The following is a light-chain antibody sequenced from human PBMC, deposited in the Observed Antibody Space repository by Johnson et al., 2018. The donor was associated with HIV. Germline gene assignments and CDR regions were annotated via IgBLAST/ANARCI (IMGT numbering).Light chain of an antibody. CDR3: GTWDSSLSAYV. V-gene: IGLV1-51*02. Sequence: QSVLTQPPSVSAAPGQKVTISCSGNSCDIGNNYVSCHQQLPGTAPKLLIYENNKRPSGIPDRFSGSKSGTSATLGITGLQTGDEADYYCGTWDSSLSAYVFGTGTQVTVL. J-gene: IGLJ1*01. CDR1: SCDIGNNY. CDR2: ENN.